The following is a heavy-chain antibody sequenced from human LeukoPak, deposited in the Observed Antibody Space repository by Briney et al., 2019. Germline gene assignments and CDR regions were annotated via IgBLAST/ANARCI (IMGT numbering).Heavy chain of an antibody. CDR2: INPSGGST. J-gene: IGHJ4*01. D-gene: IGHD6-13*01. CDR3: ARAPTAAQYYFDS. V-gene: IGHV1-46*01. Sequence: ASVKVSCNASGYTFTSYYMHWVRQAPGQGLEWMGIINPSGGSTSYAQKFQGRVTMTRDTSTSTVYMELSSLRSEDTAVYYCARAPTAAQYYFDSWGQGTLVTVSS. CDR1: GYTFTSYY.